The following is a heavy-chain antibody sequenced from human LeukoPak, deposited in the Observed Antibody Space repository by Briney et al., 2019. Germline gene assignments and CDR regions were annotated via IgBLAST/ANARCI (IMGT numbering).Heavy chain of an antibody. D-gene: IGHD2-15*01. CDR2: INPNTGDT. CDR1: EYTLTGYY. Sequence: ASVKVSCKASEYTLTGYYMHWVRQAPGQGLEWVGWINPNTGDTNYAQKFQGRVTMTRDTSITTSYMELSRLRSDDTAVYYCARRRCSGSSCQSYYFDFWGQGTLVTVSS. CDR3: ARRRCSGSSCQSYYFDF. V-gene: IGHV1-2*02. J-gene: IGHJ4*02.